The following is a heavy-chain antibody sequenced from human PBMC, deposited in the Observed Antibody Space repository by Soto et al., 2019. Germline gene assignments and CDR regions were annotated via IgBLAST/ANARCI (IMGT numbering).Heavy chain of an antibody. J-gene: IGHJ4*02. CDR2: IHSSGGT. CDR1: GASIKSRNYF. CDR3: GRLAEAATGHTDFDF. D-gene: IGHD2-15*01. V-gene: IGHV4-39*02. Sequence: QLQLQETGPGLVKPSETLSLTCTVSGASIKSRNYFWGWIRQPPGKGLEFVGSIHSSGGTYYTPSLKSRVTVSVDLSNSHCSLRLKSLTATDTAVYYCGRLAEAATGHTDFDFWGPGTLVTVSS.